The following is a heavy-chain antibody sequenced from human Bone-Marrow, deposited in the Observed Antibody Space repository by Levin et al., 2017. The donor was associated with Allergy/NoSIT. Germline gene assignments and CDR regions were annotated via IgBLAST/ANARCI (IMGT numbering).Heavy chain of an antibody. Sequence: TLSLTCTFSGFSINTFGMRVSWIRQPPGKALEWLARIEWDDDKFYSASLKTRLTISKDASKNQVVLTMSNMDPVDTATYYCARIPSCRRTSCDYYGMDVWGQGTTVTVSS. J-gene: IGHJ6*02. V-gene: IGHV2-70*04. D-gene: IGHD2-2*01. CDR2: IEWDDDK. CDR1: GFSINTFGMR. CDR3: ARIPSCRRTSCDYYGMDV.